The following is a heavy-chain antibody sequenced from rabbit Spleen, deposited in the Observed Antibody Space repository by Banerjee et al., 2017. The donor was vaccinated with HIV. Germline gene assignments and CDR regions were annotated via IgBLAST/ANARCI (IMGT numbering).Heavy chain of an antibody. J-gene: IGHJ6*01. Sequence: QEQLEESGGDLVTPGASLTLTCTASGFSFSSSYYMCWGRQAPGKGLEWIACIAGGTSAFTYSATWAKGRFTCSKTSSTTVTLQMTSLPAADTATYFCARDAGSSFSSYGMDLWGQGTLVTVS. CDR2: IAGGTSAFT. CDR1: GFSFSSSYY. V-gene: IGHV1S45*01. CDR3: ARDAGSSFSSYGMDL. D-gene: IGHD8-1*01.